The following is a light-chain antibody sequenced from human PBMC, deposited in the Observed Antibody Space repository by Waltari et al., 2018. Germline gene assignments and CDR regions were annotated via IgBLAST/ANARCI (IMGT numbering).Light chain of an antibody. J-gene: IGKJ1*01. CDR3: QHYVRLPAT. CDR2: GAS. Sequence: SCRASQCVSRSLAWYQQKTGQAPKLLIDGASTRATGIPDRFTGSGSGTDFSLTISSLEPEDFAIYFCQHYVRLPATFGQGTKVEIK. V-gene: IGKV3-20*01. CDR1: QCVSRS.